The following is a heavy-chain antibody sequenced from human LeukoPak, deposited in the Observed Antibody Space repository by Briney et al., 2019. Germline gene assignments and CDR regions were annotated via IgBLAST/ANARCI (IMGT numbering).Heavy chain of an antibody. D-gene: IGHD6-6*01. Sequence: SETLSLTCTVSGGSISSSSYYWGWIRQPPGKGLEWIGSIFYSGSTYYNPSLKSRVTISVDTSKNQFSLKLSSVTAADTAVCYCARHSSYHFDYWGQGTLVTVSS. CDR2: IFYSGST. CDR1: GGSISSSSYY. CDR3: ARHSSYHFDY. V-gene: IGHV4-39*01. J-gene: IGHJ4*02.